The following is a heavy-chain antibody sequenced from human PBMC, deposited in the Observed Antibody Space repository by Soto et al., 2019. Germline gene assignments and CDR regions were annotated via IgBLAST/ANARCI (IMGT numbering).Heavy chain of an antibody. D-gene: IGHD6-19*01. CDR3: AGDRGRLTWFDP. CDR1: GGTFSSYA. CDR2: IIPIFGTA. Sequence: GASVKVSCKASGGTFSSYAISWVRQAPGQGLEWMGGIIPIFGTANYAQKFQGRVTITADESTSTAYMELSSLRSEDTAVYYCAGDRGRLTWFDPWGQGTLVTVSS. V-gene: IGHV1-69*13. J-gene: IGHJ5*02.